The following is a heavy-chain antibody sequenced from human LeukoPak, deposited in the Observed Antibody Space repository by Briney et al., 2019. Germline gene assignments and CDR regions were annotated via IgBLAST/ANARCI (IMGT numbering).Heavy chain of an antibody. CDR1: GFTLSGYF. J-gene: IGHJ4*02. D-gene: IGHD3-22*01. CDR2: IKGDGSEK. V-gene: IGHV3-7*01. CDR3: ARDRGWRSSGYYLYYFDF. Sequence: GGSLRLSCAASGFTLSGYFMGWVRQAPGEGLEWVASIKGDGSEKYYVDSVKGRFTISRDSAKNSLYLQMNSLRAEDTAVYYCARDRGWRSSGYYLYYFDFWGQGTLVTVSS.